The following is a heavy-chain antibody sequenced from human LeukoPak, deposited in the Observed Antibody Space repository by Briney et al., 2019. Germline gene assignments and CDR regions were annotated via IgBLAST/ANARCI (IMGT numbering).Heavy chain of an antibody. CDR1: GFIFSSYA. CDR3: ARDQSPYDILTGYYNPIDP. D-gene: IGHD3-9*01. CDR2: ISFSGGST. V-gene: IGHV3-23*01. J-gene: IGHJ5*02. Sequence: GRSLRLSCAASGFIFSSYAMSWVRQAPGQGLEWVSTISFSGGSTYYADSVKGRFTISRDNSKNTLYLQMNSLRAEDTAVYYCARDQSPYDILTGYYNPIDPWGQGTLVTVSS.